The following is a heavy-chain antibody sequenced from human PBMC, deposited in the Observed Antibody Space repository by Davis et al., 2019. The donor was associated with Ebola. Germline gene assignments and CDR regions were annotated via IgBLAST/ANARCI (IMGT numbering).Heavy chain of an antibody. Sequence: PSETLSLTCTVSGGSISSSSYYWGWIRQPPGKGLEWIGSIYYSGSTYYNPSLKSRVTISVDTSKNQFSLKLSSVTAADTAVYYCARHGYRNSSGYYYTYYYYGMDVWGQGTTVTVSS. V-gene: IGHV4-39*01. CDR1: GGSISSSSYY. J-gene: IGHJ6*02. CDR3: ARHGYRNSSGYYYTYYYYGMDV. D-gene: IGHD3-22*01. CDR2: IYYSGST.